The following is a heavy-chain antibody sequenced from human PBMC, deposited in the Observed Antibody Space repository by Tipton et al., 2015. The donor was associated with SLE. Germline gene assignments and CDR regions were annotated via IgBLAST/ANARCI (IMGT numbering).Heavy chain of an antibody. J-gene: IGHJ3*02. CDR1: GGSISGYY. D-gene: IGHD2-15*01. CDR3: AKDRQPPGGSQLLPLDALDI. CDR2: IYDSVST. Sequence: TLSLTCTVSGGSISGYYWGWIRQPPGKGLEWIGYIYDSVSTSYKPSLKSRVTSSVDTSRNQFSLNLGSVTAADTAVYYCAKDRQPPGGSQLLPLDALDIWGPGSLVTVSS. V-gene: IGHV4-59*12.